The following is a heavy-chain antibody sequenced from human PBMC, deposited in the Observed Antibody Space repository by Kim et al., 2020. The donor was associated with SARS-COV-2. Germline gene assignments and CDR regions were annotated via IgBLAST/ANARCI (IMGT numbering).Heavy chain of an antibody. V-gene: IGHV3-30*04. CDR3: ARPSSGSYYSRFDP. Sequence: GGSLRLSCAASGFTFSSYAMHWVRQAPGKGLEWVAVISYDGSNKYYADSVKGPFTISRDNSKNTLYLQMNSLRAEDTAVYYCARPSSGSYYSRFDPWGQGTLVTVSS. CDR1: GFTFSSYA. CDR2: ISYDGSNK. J-gene: IGHJ5*02. D-gene: IGHD3-10*01.